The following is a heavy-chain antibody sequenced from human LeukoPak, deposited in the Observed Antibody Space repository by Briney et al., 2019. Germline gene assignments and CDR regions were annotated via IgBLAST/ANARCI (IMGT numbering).Heavy chain of an antibody. CDR1: GGTFSSYA. J-gene: IGHJ5*02. Sequence: SVKVSCKASGGTFSSYAISWVRQAPGQGLEWMGGIIPIFGTANYAQKFQGRVTMTRNTSISTAYMELSSLRSEDTAVYYCARGLPGIAAASPWLPWGQGTLVTVSS. V-gene: IGHV1-69*05. CDR3: ARGLPGIAAASPWLP. CDR2: IIPIFGTA. D-gene: IGHD6-13*01.